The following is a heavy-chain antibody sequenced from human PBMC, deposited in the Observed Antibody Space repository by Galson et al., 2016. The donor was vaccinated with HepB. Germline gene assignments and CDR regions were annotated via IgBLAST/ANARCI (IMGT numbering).Heavy chain of an antibody. D-gene: IGHD1-20*01. CDR2: VIPIFGTA. CDR1: GGTLSSYP. Sequence: SVKVSCKASGGTLSSYPFTWVRQAPGQGLEWVGGVIPIFGTANYAQKFQARVTISADASTNTAYMELSSLTSEDTAVYFCASYRCDNCRYSYYYYAMDVWGQGTTVIVAS. CDR3: ASYRCDNCRYSYYYYAMDV. V-gene: IGHV1-69*13. J-gene: IGHJ6*02.